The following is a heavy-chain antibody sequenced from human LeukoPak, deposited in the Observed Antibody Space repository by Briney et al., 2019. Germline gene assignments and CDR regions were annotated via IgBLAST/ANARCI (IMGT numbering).Heavy chain of an antibody. CDR2: TYYRSKWYN. CDR3: ARGITVVGYYFDQ. J-gene: IGHJ4*02. V-gene: IGHV6-1*01. D-gene: IGHD6-19*01. Sequence: SSQTLSLTCAISGDSVSINIAAWNWIRQSPSRGLEWLGRTYYRSKWYNDYAVSVRSRITINPDTSKNQFSLQLNSVTPEDTAVYYCARGITVVGYYFDQWGQGTLVTVSP. CDR1: GDSVSINIAA.